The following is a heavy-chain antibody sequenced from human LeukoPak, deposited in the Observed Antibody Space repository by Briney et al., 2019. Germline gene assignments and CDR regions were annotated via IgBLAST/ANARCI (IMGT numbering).Heavy chain of an antibody. D-gene: IGHD3-22*01. CDR2: ITHGGDSA. J-gene: IGHJ4*02. V-gene: IGHV3-74*03. Sequence: GGSLRLSCQASGFTFGDYWIHWVRQAPGQGLVWVSRITHGGDSAEYAGSVEGRFTTSRDNAKNTVYLQLNSLRAEDTAVYYCARDSVVSTPLDHWGQGALVTVSS. CDR3: ARDSVVSTPLDH. CDR1: GFTFGDYW.